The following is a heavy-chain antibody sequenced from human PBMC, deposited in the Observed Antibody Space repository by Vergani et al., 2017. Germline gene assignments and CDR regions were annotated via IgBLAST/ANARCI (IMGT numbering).Heavy chain of an antibody. Sequence: QEQLVQSGSELKKPGASVKVSCKASGYSFNNYAIHWVRQAPGKGLEWMGWINPTTGNPTYARAFTGRFVFSLDTSISTAYLQIVSLKAEDTAVYFCARAKRGRLAVCATDSWGQGTLLTVSS. J-gene: IGHJ4*02. CDR1: GYSFNNYA. CDR2: INPTTGNP. D-gene: IGHD6-19*01. V-gene: IGHV7-4-1*01. CDR3: ARAKRGRLAVCATDS.